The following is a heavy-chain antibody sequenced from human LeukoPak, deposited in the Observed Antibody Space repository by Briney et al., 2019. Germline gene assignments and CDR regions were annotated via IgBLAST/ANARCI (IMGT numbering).Heavy chain of an antibody. V-gene: IGHV3-7*01. CDR3: ARETDDYDYVWGSYPTVRVNYFDH. CDR1: GFTFSSYW. CDR2: IKQDGSEK. Sequence: GGSLRLSCAASGFTFSSYWMSWVRQAPGKGLEWVANIKQDGSEKYYVDSVKGRFTISRDNAKNSLYLQMNSLRAEDTAVYYCARETDDYDYVWGSYPTVRVNYFDHWGQGTLVTVSS. J-gene: IGHJ4*02. D-gene: IGHD3-16*02.